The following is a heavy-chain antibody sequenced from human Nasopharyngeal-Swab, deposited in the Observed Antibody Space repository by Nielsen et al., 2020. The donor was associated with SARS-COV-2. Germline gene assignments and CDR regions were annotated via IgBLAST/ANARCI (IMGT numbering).Heavy chain of an antibody. CDR3: ARWDYSNYDLDY. CDR2: ISSSSSYI. CDR1: GFTFSSYS. V-gene: IGHV3-21*01. Sequence: GGSLRLSCAASGFTFSSYSMNWVHQAPGKGLEWVSSISSSSSYIYYADSVKGRFTISRDNAKNSLYLQMNSLRAEDTAVYYCARWDYSNYDLDYWGQGTLVTVSS. D-gene: IGHD4-11*01. J-gene: IGHJ4*02.